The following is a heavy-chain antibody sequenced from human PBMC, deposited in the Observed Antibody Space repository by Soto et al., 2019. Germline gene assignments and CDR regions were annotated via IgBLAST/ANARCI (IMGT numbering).Heavy chain of an antibody. Sequence: QVQLVQSGAEVKKPGASVKVSCKASGYTFTSYDINWVRQATGQGLEWMGWMNPNSGNTGDAQKLQGRVTMTRNTSISTAYMELSSLRSEDTAVYYCARVASADQYYFDYWGQGTLVTVSS. J-gene: IGHJ4*02. CDR2: MNPNSGNT. CDR3: ARVASADQYYFDY. D-gene: IGHD6-13*01. V-gene: IGHV1-8*01. CDR1: GYTFTSYD.